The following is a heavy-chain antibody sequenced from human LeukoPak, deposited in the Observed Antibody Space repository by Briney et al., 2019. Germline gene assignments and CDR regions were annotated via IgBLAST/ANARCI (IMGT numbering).Heavy chain of an antibody. Sequence: GGSLRLSCAASGFTFSSYAMHWVRQAPGKGLEWVAVISYDGSNKYYADSVKGRFTISRDNSKNTLYLQMNSLRAEDTAVYYCARETTLGPVVPAAPLFDYWGQGTLVTVSS. V-gene: IGHV3-30-3*01. J-gene: IGHJ4*02. CDR1: GFTFSSYA. CDR2: ISYDGSNK. D-gene: IGHD2-2*01. CDR3: ARETTLGPVVPAAPLFDY.